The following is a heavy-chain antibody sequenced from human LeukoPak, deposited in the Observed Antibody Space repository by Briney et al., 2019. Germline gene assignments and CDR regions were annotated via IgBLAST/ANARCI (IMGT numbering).Heavy chain of an antibody. CDR1: GFTFSSYS. J-gene: IGHJ3*02. CDR3: ARDSYGGIDAFDI. V-gene: IGHV3-48*01. Sequence: GGSLRLSCAASGFTFSSYSMNWVRQAPGKGLEWVSYISSSSSTIYYADSVKGRFTISRDNAKNSLYLQMNSLRAEDAAVYYCARDSYGGIDAFDIWGQGTMVTVSS. CDR2: ISSSSSTI. D-gene: IGHD4-23*01.